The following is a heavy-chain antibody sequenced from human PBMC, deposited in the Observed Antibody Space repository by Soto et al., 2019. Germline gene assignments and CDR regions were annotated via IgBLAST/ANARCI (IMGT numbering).Heavy chain of an antibody. CDR2: IWYDGSNK. CDR3: ARDGYCSGGSCYSVPVFDY. J-gene: IGHJ4*02. CDR1: GFTFSSYG. Sequence: SLRLSCAASGFTFSSYGMHWVRQAPGKGLEWVAVIWYDGSNKYYADSVKGRFTISRDNSKNMLYLQMNSLRAEDTAVYYCARDGYCSGGSCYSVPVFDYWAQGTLVTVSS. V-gene: IGHV3-33*01. D-gene: IGHD2-15*01.